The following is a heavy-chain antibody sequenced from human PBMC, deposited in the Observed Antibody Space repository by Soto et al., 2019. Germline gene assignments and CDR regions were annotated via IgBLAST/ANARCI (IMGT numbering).Heavy chain of an antibody. V-gene: IGHV4-30-4*01. D-gene: IGHD3-10*01. CDR1: GGSISSGDYY. CDR3: ARGATGAFGDYYYYGMDV. Sequence: SETLSLTCTVSGGSISSGDYYWSWIREPPGKGLEWIGYIYYGGSTYYNPSLKSRVTISVDTSKNQFSLKLSSVTAADTAVYYCARGATGAFGDYYYYGMDVWGQGTTVTVSS. CDR2: IYYGGST. J-gene: IGHJ6*02.